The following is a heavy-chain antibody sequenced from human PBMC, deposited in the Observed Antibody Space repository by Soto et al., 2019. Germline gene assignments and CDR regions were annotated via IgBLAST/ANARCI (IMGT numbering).Heavy chain of an antibody. CDR2: ISAYNGNT. D-gene: IGHD4-4*01. CDR3: ARDGRTTLTINWFDP. J-gene: IGHJ5*02. Sequence: GASVKVSCKASGYTFTSYGISWVRHAPGQGLEWMGWISAYNGNTNYAQKLQGRVTMTTDTATSTAYMELGSLRSDDTAVYYCARDGRTTLTINWFDPWGQGTLVTVSS. V-gene: IGHV1-18*04. CDR1: GYTFTSYG.